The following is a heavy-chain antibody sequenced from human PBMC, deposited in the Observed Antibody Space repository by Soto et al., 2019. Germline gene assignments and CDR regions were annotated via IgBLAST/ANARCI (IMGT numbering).Heavy chain of an antibody. CDR2: IKQDGSEK. Sequence: EVQLVESGGGLVQPGGSLRLSCAASGFIFSNYWMTWVRQAPGKGLEWVANIKQDGSEKYYVDSVNGGFTISRDNAKNALYLQMNSLRAEDTAVYYCAREKRANGYFDYWGQGTLVTVSS. CDR1: GFIFSNYW. J-gene: IGHJ4*02. D-gene: IGHD6-25*01. CDR3: AREKRANGYFDY. V-gene: IGHV3-7*01.